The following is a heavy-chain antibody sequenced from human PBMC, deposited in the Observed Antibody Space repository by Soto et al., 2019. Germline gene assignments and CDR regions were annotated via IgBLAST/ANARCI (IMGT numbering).Heavy chain of an antibody. V-gene: IGHV3-33*01. CDR2: IWYDGSNK. J-gene: IGHJ5*02. D-gene: IGHD3-22*01. CDR1: GFTFSSYG. Sequence: QVQLVESGGGVVQPGRSLRLSCAASGFTFSSYGMHWVRQAPGKGLEWVAVIWYDGSNKYYADSVKGRFTISRDNSKNTLYLQMNSLRAEDTAVYYCARDQGSYLTMIVGWFDPWGQGTLVTVSS. CDR3: ARDQGSYLTMIVGWFDP.